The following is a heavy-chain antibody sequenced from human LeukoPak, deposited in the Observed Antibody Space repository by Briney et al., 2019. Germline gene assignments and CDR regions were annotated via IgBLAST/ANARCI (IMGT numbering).Heavy chain of an antibody. Sequence: GGSLRLSCAASGFTFSSHEMNWVRQAPGKGLEWVSYISSSGSTIYYADSVKGRFTISRDNAKNSLYLQMNSLRAEDTAVYYCARVYGSGSPLSYFDYWGQGTLVTVSS. CDR1: GFTFSSHE. CDR3: ARVYGSGSPLSYFDY. J-gene: IGHJ4*02. D-gene: IGHD3-10*01. V-gene: IGHV3-48*03. CDR2: ISSSGSTI.